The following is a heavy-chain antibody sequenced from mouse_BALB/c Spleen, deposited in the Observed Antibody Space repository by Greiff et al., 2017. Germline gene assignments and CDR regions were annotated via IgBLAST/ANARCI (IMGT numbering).Heavy chain of an antibody. CDR2: IRSKSNNYAT. V-gene: IGHV10-1*02. Sequence: EVKLMESGGGLVQPKGSLKLSCAASGFTFNTYAMNWVRQAPGKGLEWVARIRSKSNNYATYYADSVKDRFTISRDDSQSMLYLQMNNLKTEDTAMYYCVRHGTGIDYWGQGTTLTVSS. D-gene: IGHD4-1*01. J-gene: IGHJ2*01. CDR1: GFTFNTYA. CDR3: VRHGTGIDY.